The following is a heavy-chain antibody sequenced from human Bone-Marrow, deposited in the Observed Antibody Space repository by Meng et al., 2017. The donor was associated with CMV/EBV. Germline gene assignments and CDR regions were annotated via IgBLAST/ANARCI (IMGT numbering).Heavy chain of an antibody. Sequence: ASVTVSCKTYGYTFTYFGITWLRQAPGQGIEWMGWISTHNDVTTYAQDLQGRVAMPTDRSAGTDYMVLRGLTSDDTSVYYCARGGVEFFFDFWGQGVLVTVSS. CDR2: ISTHNDVT. D-gene: IGHD3-10*01. CDR3: ARGGVEFFFDF. J-gene: IGHJ4*02. V-gene: IGHV1-18*01. CDR1: GYTFTYFG.